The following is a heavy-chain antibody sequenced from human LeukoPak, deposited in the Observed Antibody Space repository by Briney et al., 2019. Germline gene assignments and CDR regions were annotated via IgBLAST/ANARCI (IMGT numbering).Heavy chain of an antibody. CDR1: GFTFSRYS. V-gene: IGHV3-21*01. J-gene: IGHJ4*02. CDR3: ARDYDSSGQNDY. CDR2: ISSSSTYI. Sequence: GGSLILSCAASGFTFSRYSMNWARQAPGKGLEWVSSISSSSTYIYYADSVKGRFTISRDNAENSLYLQMNSLRAEDTAVYYCARDYDSSGQNDYWGQGTLVTVSS. D-gene: IGHD3-22*01.